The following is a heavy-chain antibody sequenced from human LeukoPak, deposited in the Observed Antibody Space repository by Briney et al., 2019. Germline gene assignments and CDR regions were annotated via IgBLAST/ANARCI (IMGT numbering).Heavy chain of an antibody. CDR3: AKDRP. Sequence: GGSLRLSCAASGFTFTSYSSTWVRQAPGKGLEWVSSISSDSTYIYYADSVKGRFTISRDNAKNSLYLQMNSLRAEDTAVYYCAKDRPWGQGTLVTVSS. CDR1: GFTFTSYS. V-gene: IGHV3-21*04. CDR2: ISSDSTYI. J-gene: IGHJ5*02.